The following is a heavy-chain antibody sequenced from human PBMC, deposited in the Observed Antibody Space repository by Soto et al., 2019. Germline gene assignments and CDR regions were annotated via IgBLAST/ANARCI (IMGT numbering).Heavy chain of an antibody. D-gene: IGHD6-19*01. V-gene: IGHV3-23*01. CDR2: ISGSGANT. CDR1: GFTFTDYA. J-gene: IGHJ3*02. Sequence: EVQVLESGGGLVQPGGSLRLSCAASGFTFTDYAMNWVRQAPGKGLEWVSTISGSGANTYYADSVRGRFTISRDNSKNTLSLQMSRLGAEDTAVYDCAKDAKHSNGWWAAFEIWGQGTVVTVS. CDR3: AKDAKHSNGWWAAFEI.